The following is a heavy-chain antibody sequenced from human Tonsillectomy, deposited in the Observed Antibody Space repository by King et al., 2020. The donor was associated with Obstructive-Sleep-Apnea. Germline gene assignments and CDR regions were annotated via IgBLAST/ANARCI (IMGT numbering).Heavy chain of an antibody. D-gene: IGHD5-18*01. J-gene: IGHJ4*02. CDR1: GFTFRSYA. CDR2: ISYDGSNK. V-gene: IGHV3-30*04. Sequence: VQLVESGGGVVQPGRSLRLSCAASGFTFRSYAMHWVRQAPGKGLEWVAVISYDGSNKYYADSVKGRFTISRDNSKNTLYLQMNSLRAEDTVVYYCARGSIQLWLWVSAYWGQGTLVTVSA. CDR3: ARGSIQLWLWVSAY.